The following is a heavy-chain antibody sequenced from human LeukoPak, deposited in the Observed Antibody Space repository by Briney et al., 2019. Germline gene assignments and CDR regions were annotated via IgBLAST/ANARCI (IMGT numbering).Heavy chain of an antibody. CDR3: AKGVYYDFWTGRFDS. V-gene: IGHV3-9*03. J-gene: IGHJ4*02. CDR1: GFTFEDYA. Sequence: PGGSLRLSCAASGFTFEDYAMHWVRQAPGKGLEWVSGISWNSGRIGYADSVKGRFTISRDNAKNSLYLQMNSLRVEDMALYYWAKGVYYDFWTGRFDSWGQGPLVTVSS. CDR2: ISWNSGRI. D-gene: IGHD3/OR15-3a*01.